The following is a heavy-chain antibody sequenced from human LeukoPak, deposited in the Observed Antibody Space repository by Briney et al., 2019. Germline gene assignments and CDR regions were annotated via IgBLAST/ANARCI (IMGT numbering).Heavy chain of an antibody. CDR2: IYSGGST. V-gene: IGHV3-66*01. Sequence: GGSLRLSCAASGFTVSSNYMSWVRQAPGKGLEWVSVIYSGGSTYYADSVKGRFTISRDNSKNTLYLQMNSLRAEDTAVYYCARVQPMIAPDNWLDPWGQGTLVTVSS. D-gene: IGHD3-22*01. CDR1: GFTVSSNY. J-gene: IGHJ5*02. CDR3: ARVQPMIAPDNWLDP.